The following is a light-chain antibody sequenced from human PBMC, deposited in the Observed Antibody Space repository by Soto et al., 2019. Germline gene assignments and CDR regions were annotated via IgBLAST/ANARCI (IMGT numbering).Light chain of an antibody. CDR1: QGIGDT. CDR2: DTP. J-gene: IGKJ1*01. V-gene: IGKV3-15*01. CDR3: QQDNSWPRT. Sequence: EVVLTQFPVRLAGSPGECVTLSCRASQGIGDTLAWYQHKPGQTPRLLIYDTPARATGVPARFSGRGSGTEFTLTIGSLQSADFAIYYCQQDNSWPRTFGEGTKVDIK.